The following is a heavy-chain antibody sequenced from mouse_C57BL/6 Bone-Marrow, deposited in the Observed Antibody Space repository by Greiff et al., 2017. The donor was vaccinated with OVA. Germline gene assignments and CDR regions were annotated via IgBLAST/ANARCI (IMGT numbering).Heavy chain of an antibody. D-gene: IGHD2-3*01. CDR3: ARPDGYYFDY. CDR2: IDPSDSYT. Sequence: QVQLQQPGAELVMPGASVKLSCKASGYTFTSYWMHWVKQRPGQGLEWIGEIDPSDSYTNYNQKFKGKSTLTVDKSSSTAYMQLSSLTSEDSAVYYCARPDGYYFDYWGQGTTLTVSS. V-gene: IGHV1-69*01. CDR1: GYTFTSYW. J-gene: IGHJ2*01.